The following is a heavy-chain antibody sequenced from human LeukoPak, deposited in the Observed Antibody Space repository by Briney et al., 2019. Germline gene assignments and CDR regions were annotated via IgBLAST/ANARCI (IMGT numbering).Heavy chain of an antibody. V-gene: IGHV3-48*03. Sequence: PGGSLRLSCIVSGFTFSGYEMSWVRQASGKGLEWVSCISSSGGSPYYADSVEGRFTISRDNAKNSLFLQINSLRVEDTAIYYCVSGGRWLYLGDYWGQGTLVTVSS. D-gene: IGHD5-24*01. CDR3: VSGGRWLYLGDY. J-gene: IGHJ4*02. CDR2: ISSSGGSP. CDR1: GFTFSGYE.